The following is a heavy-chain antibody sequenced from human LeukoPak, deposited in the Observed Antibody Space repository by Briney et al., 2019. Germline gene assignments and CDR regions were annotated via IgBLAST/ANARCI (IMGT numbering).Heavy chain of an antibody. J-gene: IGHJ4*02. V-gene: IGHV4-59*01. CDR1: GGSMSSYY. CDR3: ARYGLIRGFEY. Sequence: PSETLSLTCTVSGGSMSSYYWSWIRQPPGKQLEWIGYIYYSGSTTCSPSLKSRVTISVDTSKNEFSLKLSSVTAADTAVYYCARYGLIRGFEYWGQGTLVTVSS. D-gene: IGHD3-16*01. CDR2: IYYSGST.